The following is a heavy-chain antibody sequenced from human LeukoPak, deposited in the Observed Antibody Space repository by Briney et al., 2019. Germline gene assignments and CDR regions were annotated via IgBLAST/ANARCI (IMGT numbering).Heavy chain of an antibody. D-gene: IGHD6-19*01. J-gene: IGHJ5*02. V-gene: IGHV3-23*01. CDR2: ISGSGGST. Sequence: GGSLTLSCAASGFTFSSYAMSWVRQAPGKGLEWVSAISGSGGSTYYADSVKGRFTISRDNSKNTLYMQMNSLRAEDTAVYYCAKDPGIAVAGNWFDPWGQGTLVTVSS. CDR1: GFTFSSYA. CDR3: AKDPGIAVAGNWFDP.